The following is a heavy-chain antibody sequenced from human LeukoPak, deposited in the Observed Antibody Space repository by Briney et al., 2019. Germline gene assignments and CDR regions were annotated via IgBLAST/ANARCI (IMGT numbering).Heavy chain of an antibody. CDR3: ARVAYGDYVRVTDY. D-gene: IGHD4-17*01. J-gene: IGHJ4*02. CDR2: ISAYNGNT. V-gene: IGHV1-18*01. CDR1: GYTFTSYG. Sequence: ASVKVSCKASGYTFTSYGISWVRQAPGQGLEWVGWISAYNGNTNYAQKLQGRATMTTDTSTSTAYMELRSLRSDDTAVYYCARVAYGDYVRVTDYWGQGTLVTVSS.